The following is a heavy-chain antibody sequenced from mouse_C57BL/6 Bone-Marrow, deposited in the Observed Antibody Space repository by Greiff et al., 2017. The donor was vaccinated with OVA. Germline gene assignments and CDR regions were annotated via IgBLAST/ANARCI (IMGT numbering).Heavy chain of an antibody. CDR3: ESPYYYGFAWFAY. CDR1: GYTFTSYW. Sequence: QVQLQQPGAELVKPGASVKLSCKASGYTFTSYWMQWVKQRPGQGLEWIGEIDPSDGYTNYNQKFKGKATLTVDTSSSTAYMQLSSLTSEDSAVYYCESPYYYGFAWFAYWGQGTLVTVSA. V-gene: IGHV1-50*01. J-gene: IGHJ3*01. CDR2: IDPSDGYT. D-gene: IGHD1-1*01.